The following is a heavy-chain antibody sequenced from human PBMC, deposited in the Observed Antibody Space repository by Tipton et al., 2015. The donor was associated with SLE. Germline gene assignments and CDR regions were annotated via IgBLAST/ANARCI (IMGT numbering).Heavy chain of an antibody. V-gene: IGHV4-4*08. D-gene: IGHD6-13*01. J-gene: IGHJ6*03. Sequence: LRLSCAASGFTFSSFAMHWVRQAPGKGLEWIGRKYISGTSNHNPSLKSRVTISVDTSKNEFSLKLDSVTAADTAVYYCARASAAASSNMDVWGKGTSVTVSS. CDR3: ARASAAASSNMDV. CDR2: KYISGTS. CDR1: GFTFSSFA.